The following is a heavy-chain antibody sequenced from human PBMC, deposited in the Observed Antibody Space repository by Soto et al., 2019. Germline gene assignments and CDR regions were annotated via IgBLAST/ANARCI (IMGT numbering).Heavy chain of an antibody. J-gene: IGHJ6*02. CDR2: IYPGDSDT. CDR1: GYSFTSYW. CDR3: ARLGSSGSDGLYYYYGMDV. V-gene: IGHV5-51*01. Sequence: GESLKISCKGSGYSFTSYWIGWVRQMPGEGLGWMGIIYPGDSDTRYSPSFQGQVTISADKSISTAYLQWSSLKASDTAMYYCARLGSSGSDGLYYYYGMDVWGQGTTVTVSS. D-gene: IGHD6-19*01.